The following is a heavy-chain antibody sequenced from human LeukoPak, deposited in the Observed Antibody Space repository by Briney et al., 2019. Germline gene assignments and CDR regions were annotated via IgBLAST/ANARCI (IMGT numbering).Heavy chain of an antibody. CDR1: GYSFTSYW. V-gene: IGHV5-51*01. CDR3: ATASGAYGSGSYGYYYYMDV. D-gene: IGHD3-10*01. Sequence: GESLKISCKGSGYSFTSYWIGWVRQMPGKGLEWMGIIYPGDSDTRYSPSFQGQDTISADKSISTAYLQWSSLKASDTAMYYCATASGAYGSGSYGYYYYMDVWGKGTTVTVSS. J-gene: IGHJ6*03. CDR2: IYPGDSDT.